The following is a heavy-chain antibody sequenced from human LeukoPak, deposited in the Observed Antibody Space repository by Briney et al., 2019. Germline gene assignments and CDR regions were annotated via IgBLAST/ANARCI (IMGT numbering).Heavy chain of an antibody. CDR2: IYYSGST. CDR1: GGSISSYY. CDR3: ARGDSSGWLYYFDY. Sequence: SETLSLTCTVSGGSISSYYWSWIRQPPGKGLEWIGYIYYSGSTNYNPSLKSRVTMSVDTSKNQFSLKLSSVTAADTAVYYCARGDSSGWLYYFDYWGQGTLVTVSS. J-gene: IGHJ4*02. V-gene: IGHV4-59*01. D-gene: IGHD6-19*01.